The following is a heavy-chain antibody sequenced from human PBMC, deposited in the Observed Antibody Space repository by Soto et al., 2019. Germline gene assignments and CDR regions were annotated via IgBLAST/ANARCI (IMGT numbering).Heavy chain of an antibody. D-gene: IGHD2-2*01. CDR2: IYYTGST. J-gene: IGHJ4*02. Sequence: PSETLSLTCTVSGGSISNYYWSWIRQTPGKGLEWIGYIYYTGSTNYNPSLKSRVSFSVDTSKNQFSLKLSSVTAADTAVYYCASYYCSSDTCYYFDYWGQGTLVTVS. CDR3: ASYYCSSDTCYYFDY. V-gene: IGHV4-59*01. CDR1: GGSISNYY.